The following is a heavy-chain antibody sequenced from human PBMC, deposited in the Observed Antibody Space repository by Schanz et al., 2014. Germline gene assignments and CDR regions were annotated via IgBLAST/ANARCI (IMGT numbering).Heavy chain of an antibody. Sequence: QVQLVHSGADVKKPGSSVRVSCKASGGTFSRLTFSWVRQAPGQGLEWMGRVIPILGVTHYAQKFQGRVTITADRSTSTAYMELSSLRSEDTAVYYCARDRLECGAECYSVEVFEIWGQGTLVIVSS. D-gene: IGHD2-21*01. J-gene: IGHJ4*02. CDR1: GGTFSRLT. V-gene: IGHV1-69*04. CDR2: VIPILGVT. CDR3: ARDRLECGAECYSVEVFEI.